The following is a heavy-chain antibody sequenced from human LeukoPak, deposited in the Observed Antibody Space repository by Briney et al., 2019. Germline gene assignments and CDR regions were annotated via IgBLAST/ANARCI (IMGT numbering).Heavy chain of an antibody. D-gene: IGHD5-18*01. CDR1: GDSFSSNSAA. CDR3: VFQLWLSGTFDY. Sequence: SQTLSLTCAISGDSFSSNSAAWNWIRQSPSRGLEWLGRTYYRSKLYNDYAVSVKSRITINPDTSKNQFSLQLNSVTPEDTAVYYCVFQLWLSGTFDYWGQGTLVTVSS. CDR2: TYYRSKLYN. J-gene: IGHJ4*02. V-gene: IGHV6-1*01.